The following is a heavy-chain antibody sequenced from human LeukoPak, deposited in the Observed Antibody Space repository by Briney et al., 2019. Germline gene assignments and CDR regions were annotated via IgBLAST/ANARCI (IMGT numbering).Heavy chain of an antibody. J-gene: IGHJ4*02. Sequence: ASVKVSCRASGYTFTSYGFTWVRQAPGQGPEWMRWISAYDGNTNSAQKFQGRVTMTTDTSSSTAYMELRSLTSDDTAVYYCARDGYGSGKGYFDYWGQGTLVTVSS. CDR3: ARDGYGSGKGYFDY. CDR1: GYTFTSYG. D-gene: IGHD3-10*01. CDR2: ISAYDGNT. V-gene: IGHV1-18*01.